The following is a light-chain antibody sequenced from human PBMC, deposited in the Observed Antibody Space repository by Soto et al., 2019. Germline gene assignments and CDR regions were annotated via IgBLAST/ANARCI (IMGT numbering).Light chain of an antibody. CDR1: QSIDKW. CDR2: KAS. Sequence: DIQMTQSPSMLSASVGDRVTVTCRASQSIDKWLAWYQQKPGKAPKLLMYKASLLQRGIPSRFSGSGSGTEFTLTISSLQSDDVASYYCQQYSKYPWSFGQGTKVE. J-gene: IGKJ1*01. V-gene: IGKV1-5*03. CDR3: QQYSKYPWS.